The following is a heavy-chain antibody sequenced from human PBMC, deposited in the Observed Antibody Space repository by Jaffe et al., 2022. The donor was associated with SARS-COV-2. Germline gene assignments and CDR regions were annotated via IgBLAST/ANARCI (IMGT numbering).Heavy chain of an antibody. V-gene: IGHV3-21*01. J-gene: IGHJ6*02. CDR3: ARNRDPGHYYYGMDV. Sequence: EVQLVESGGGLVKPGGSLRLSCAASGFTFSSYSMNWVRQAPGKGLEWVSSISSSSSYIYYADSVKGRFTISRDNAKNSLYLQMNSLRAEDTAVYYCARNRDPGHYYYGMDVWGQGTTVTVSS. CDR2: ISSSSSYI. CDR1: GFTFSSYS.